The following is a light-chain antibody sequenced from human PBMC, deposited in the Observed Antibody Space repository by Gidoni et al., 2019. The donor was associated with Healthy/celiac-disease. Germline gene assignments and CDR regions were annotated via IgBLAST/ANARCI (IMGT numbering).Light chain of an antibody. V-gene: IGKV3-11*01. J-gene: IGKJ1*01. CDR1: QSVSTS. CDR3: QQRSDWPRT. Sequence: EIVLTQSPATLSLSLGERATLSCRASQSVSTSLAWYQQKPGQPPRLLIYDASNRATGIPARFSGSGSGTDFTLTISSLEPEDFAVYYCQQRSDWPRTFGQGTKVEIK. CDR2: DAS.